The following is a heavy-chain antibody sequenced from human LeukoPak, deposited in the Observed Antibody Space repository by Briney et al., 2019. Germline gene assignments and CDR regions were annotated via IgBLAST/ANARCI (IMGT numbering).Heavy chain of an antibody. CDR3: ARVPSSRDGYNYFYYYYYYIDV. CDR2: ISGSGSTI. Sequence: PGGSLRLSCAASGFIFSSYEMNWVRQAPGKGLEWVSYISGSGSTIYLADSVKGRFTISRDNAKNSLYLQMNSLRAEDTAVYYCARVPSSRDGYNYFYYYYYYIDVWGKGTTVTVSS. V-gene: IGHV3-48*03. CDR1: GFIFSSYE. J-gene: IGHJ6*03. D-gene: IGHD5-24*01.